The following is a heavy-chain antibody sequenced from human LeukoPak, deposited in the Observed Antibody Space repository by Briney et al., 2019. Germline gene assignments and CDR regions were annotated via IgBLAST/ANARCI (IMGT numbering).Heavy chain of an antibody. CDR3: ARAGAWQIDP. Sequence: PSGTLSLTCTVSGGSISSYYWSWIRQPPGQGLEWIGHIFYTGSSNYNPSLKSRVTISLDRSKNQFSLRLTSVTAADTAVYYCARAGAWQIDPWGQGILVTVSS. V-gene: IGHV4-59*01. CDR1: GGSISSYY. D-gene: IGHD3-10*01. CDR2: IFYTGSS. J-gene: IGHJ5*02.